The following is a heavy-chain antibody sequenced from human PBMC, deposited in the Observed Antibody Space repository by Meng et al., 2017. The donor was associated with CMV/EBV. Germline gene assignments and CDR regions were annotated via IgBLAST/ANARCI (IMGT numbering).Heavy chain of an antibody. J-gene: IGHJ4*02. Sequence: SETLSLTCTVSGGSISSSSYYWSWIRQPPGKGLEWIGYIYYSGSTYYNPSLKSRVTISVDTSKNQFSLKLSSVTAADTAVYYCARAGVRSTIFGVVIIAQYFDYWGQGTLVTVSS. V-gene: IGHV4-30-4*08. CDR3: ARAGVRSTIFGVVIIAQYFDY. D-gene: IGHD3-3*01. CDR2: IYYSGST. CDR1: GGSISSSSYY.